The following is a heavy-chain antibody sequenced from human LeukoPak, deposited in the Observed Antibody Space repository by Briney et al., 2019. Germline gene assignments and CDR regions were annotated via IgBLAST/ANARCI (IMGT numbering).Heavy chain of an antibody. J-gene: IGHJ3*02. CDR2: ISGNAVSK. D-gene: IGHD6-19*01. Sequence: GVSLRLSCAGSGLTFSDYAINWVRQAPGKGLEWVSEISGNAVSKNYADSVKGRFTVSRDNSKNMLYLQMNSLRAEDTAVYYCAKDITQQWLVGDDAIDIWGQGTMVIVSS. CDR1: GLTFSDYA. CDR3: AKDITQQWLVGDDAIDI. V-gene: IGHV3-23*01.